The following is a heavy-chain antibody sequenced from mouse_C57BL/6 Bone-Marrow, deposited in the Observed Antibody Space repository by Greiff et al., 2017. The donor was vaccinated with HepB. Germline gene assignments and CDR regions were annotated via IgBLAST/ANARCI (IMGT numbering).Heavy chain of an antibody. J-gene: IGHJ4*01. CDR2: INPNNGGT. Sequence: VQLQQSGPELVKPGASVKISCKASGYTFTDYYMNWVKQSHGKSLEWIGDINPNNGGTSYNQKFKGKATLTVDKSSSTAYMELRSLTSEDSAVYYCARSRGNYVYYYAMDYWGQGTSVTVSS. CDR1: GYTFTDYY. D-gene: IGHD2-1*01. CDR3: ARSRGNYVYYYAMDY. V-gene: IGHV1-26*01.